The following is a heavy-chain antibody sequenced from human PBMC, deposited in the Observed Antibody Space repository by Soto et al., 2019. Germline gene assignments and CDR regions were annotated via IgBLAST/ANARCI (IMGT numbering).Heavy chain of an antibody. CDR1: GGSISSYY. V-gene: IGHV4-59*01. J-gene: IGHJ6*02. D-gene: IGHD3-10*01. Sequence: SETLSLTCTVSGGSISSYYWSWIRQPPGKGLEWIGYIYYSGSTNYNPSLKSRVTISVDTSKNPFSLKLSSVTAADTAVYYCARMYYYGSGSYYNHYYYGMDVWGQGTTVTVSS. CDR3: ARMYYYGSGSYYNHYYYGMDV. CDR2: IYYSGST.